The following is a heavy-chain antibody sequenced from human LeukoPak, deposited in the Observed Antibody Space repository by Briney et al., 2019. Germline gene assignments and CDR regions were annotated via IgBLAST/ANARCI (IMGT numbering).Heavy chain of an antibody. CDR3: ARAPGYYGSGTPRGRRYYFDY. CDR2: INHSGST. J-gene: IGHJ4*02. Sequence: KPSETLSLTCAVYGGSFSSYYWSWIRQPPGKGLEWIGEINHSGSTNYNPSLKSRVTISVDTSKNQFSLKLSSVTAADTAVYYCARAPGYYGSGTPRGRRYYFDYWGQGTLVTVSS. D-gene: IGHD3-10*01. CDR1: GGSFSSYY. V-gene: IGHV4-34*01.